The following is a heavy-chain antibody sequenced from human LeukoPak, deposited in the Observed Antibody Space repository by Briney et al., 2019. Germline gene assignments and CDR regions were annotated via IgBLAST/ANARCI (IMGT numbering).Heavy chain of an antibody. V-gene: IGHV3-30*04. J-gene: IGHJ5*02. CDR3: AKWREQLAPLEWFDP. CDR2: ISYDGSNK. D-gene: IGHD6-13*01. Sequence: GGSLRLSCAASGFTFSSYAMHWVRQAPGKGLEWVAVISYDGSNKYYADSVKGRFTISRDNSKNTLYLQMNSLRAEDTAVYYCAKWREQLAPLEWFDPWGQGTLVTVSS. CDR1: GFTFSSYA.